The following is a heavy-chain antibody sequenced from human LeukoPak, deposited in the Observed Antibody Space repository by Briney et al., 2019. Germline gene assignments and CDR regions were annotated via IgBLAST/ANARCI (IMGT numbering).Heavy chain of an antibody. CDR1: GFTFSGYS. CDR2: ISSSSSTI. D-gene: IGHD1-1*01. Sequence: GGSLRLSCAASGFTFSGYSMNWVRQAPGKGLEWVSYISSSSSTIYYADSVKGRFTISRDNAKNSLYLQMNSLRAEDTAVYYCAKDLNWNELYYYYGMDVWGQGTTVTVSS. J-gene: IGHJ6*02. CDR3: AKDLNWNELYYYYGMDV. V-gene: IGHV3-48*04.